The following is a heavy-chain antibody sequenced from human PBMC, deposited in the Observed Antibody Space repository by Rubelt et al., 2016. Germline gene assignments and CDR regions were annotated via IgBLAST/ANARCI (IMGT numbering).Heavy chain of an antibody. Sequence: GGSLRLSCAASGFTFSSYAMSWVRQAPGKGLEWVAVISYDGSNKYYADSVKGRFTISRDNSKNTLYLQMNSLRAEDTAVYYCARVQPADDAFDIWGQGTMVTVSS. V-gene: IGHV3-30*04. CDR3: ARVQPADDAFDI. CDR1: GFTFSSYA. CDR2: ISYDGSNK. J-gene: IGHJ3*02. D-gene: IGHD2-2*01.